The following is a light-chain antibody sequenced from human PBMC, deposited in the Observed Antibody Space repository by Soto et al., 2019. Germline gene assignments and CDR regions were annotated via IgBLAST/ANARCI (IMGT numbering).Light chain of an antibody. CDR3: AAWDDSLSTYV. CDR2: KNN. V-gene: IGLV1-47*01. CDR1: SSNIGGNN. Sequence: QSVLTQPPSASGTPGQTVTISCSGSSSNIGGNNAYWYQQLPGTAPKLLIYKNNQRPSGVPDRFSGSKSGTSASLAISGLRSEDEADYYCAAWDDSLSTYVFGTGTKVTVL. J-gene: IGLJ1*01.